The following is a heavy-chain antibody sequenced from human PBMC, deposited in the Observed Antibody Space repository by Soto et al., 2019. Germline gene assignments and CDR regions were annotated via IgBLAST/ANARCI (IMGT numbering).Heavy chain of an antibody. Sequence: GGSLRLSCAASGFTFSSYAMHWVRQAPGKGLEWVAVISYDGSNKYYADSVKGRFTISRDNSKNTLYLQMNSLRAEDTAVYYYARDPYYDFWSGSDAFDIWGQGTMVTVSS. J-gene: IGHJ3*02. CDR1: GFTFSSYA. CDR2: ISYDGSNK. V-gene: IGHV3-30-3*01. D-gene: IGHD3-3*01. CDR3: ARDPYYDFWSGSDAFDI.